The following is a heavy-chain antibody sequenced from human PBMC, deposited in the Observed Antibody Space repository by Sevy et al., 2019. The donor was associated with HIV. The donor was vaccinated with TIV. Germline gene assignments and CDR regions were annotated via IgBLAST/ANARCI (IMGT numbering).Heavy chain of an antibody. CDR3: AKALDSSGYLVLDY. D-gene: IGHD3-22*01. J-gene: IGHJ4*02. CDR1: GLTFDDYA. Sequence: GGSLRLSCAASGLTFDDYAMHWVRQAPGKGLEWVSRISWNSGSIGYADSVKGRFTISRDNAKNSLYLQMNSLRAEDTALYYCAKALDSSGYLVLDYWGQGTLVTVSS. CDR2: ISWNSGSI. V-gene: IGHV3-9*01.